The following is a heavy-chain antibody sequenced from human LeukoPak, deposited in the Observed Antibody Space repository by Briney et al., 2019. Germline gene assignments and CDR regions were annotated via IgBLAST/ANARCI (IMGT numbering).Heavy chain of an antibody. J-gene: IGHJ4*02. V-gene: IGHV3-23*01. CDR2: ISGSGGST. CDR1: GFTFSSYG. CDR3: AKYVTGYYFDY. Sequence: GGSLRLSCVASGFTFSSYGMHWVRQAPGKGLEWVSAISGSGGSTYYADSVKGRFTVSRDKSKNTLYLQMNSLRADDTAVYYCAKYVTGYYFDYWGQGTLVTVSS. D-gene: IGHD3-9*01.